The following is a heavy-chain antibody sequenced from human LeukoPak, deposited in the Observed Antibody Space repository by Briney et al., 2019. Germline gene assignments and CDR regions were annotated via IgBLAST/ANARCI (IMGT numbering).Heavy chain of an antibody. Sequence: SVKVSCKASGGAFSSYAISWVRQAPGQGLEWMGGIIPIFGTANYAQKFQGRVTITTDESTSTAYMELSSLRSEDTAVYYCARGPLPSPPGSSQGFDYWGQGTLVTVSS. V-gene: IGHV1-69*05. CDR2: IIPIFGTA. J-gene: IGHJ4*02. D-gene: IGHD6-13*01. CDR3: ARGPLPSPPGSSQGFDY. CDR1: GGAFSSYA.